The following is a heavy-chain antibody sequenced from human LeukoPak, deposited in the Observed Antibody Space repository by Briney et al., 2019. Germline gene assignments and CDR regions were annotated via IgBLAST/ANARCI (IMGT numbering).Heavy chain of an antibody. Sequence: GGSVRLSCRASGFTFDKHWMSWVRQAPGKGLEWVATIKQYGGDKYYVDSVKGRFTISRDNVENSLYLQMNSLTSEDTAVYYCARGRNYYDTSGYYYEGDAFDIWGQGTMVTVSS. V-gene: IGHV3-7*01. D-gene: IGHD3-22*01. CDR1: GFTFDKHW. CDR2: IKQYGGDK. CDR3: ARGRNYYDTSGYYYEGDAFDI. J-gene: IGHJ3*02.